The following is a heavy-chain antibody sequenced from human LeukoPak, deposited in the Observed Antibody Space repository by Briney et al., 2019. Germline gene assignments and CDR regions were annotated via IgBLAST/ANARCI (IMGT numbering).Heavy chain of an antibody. Sequence: SETLSLTCTVSGGSISSYYWSWIRQPPGKGLEWIGCIYYSGSTNYNPSLKSRVTISVDTSKNQFSLKLSSVTAADTAVYYCARGVYYYYGMDVWGQGTTVTVSS. CDR3: ARGVYYYYGMDV. V-gene: IGHV4-59*01. CDR2: IYYSGST. J-gene: IGHJ6*02. CDR1: GGSISSYY.